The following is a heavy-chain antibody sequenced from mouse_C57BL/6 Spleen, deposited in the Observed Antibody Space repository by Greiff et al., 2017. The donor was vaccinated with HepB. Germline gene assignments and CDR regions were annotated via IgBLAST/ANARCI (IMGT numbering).Heavy chain of an antibody. J-gene: IGHJ2*01. V-gene: IGHV1-26*01. D-gene: IGHD1-1*01. CDR1: GYTFTDYY. CDR3: ARGYYYGSSWEYFDY. Sequence: VQLQQSGPELVKPGASVKISCKASGYTFTDYYMNWVKQSHGKSLEWIGDINPNNGGTSYNQKFKGKATLTVDKSSSTAYMELRSLTSEDSAVYYCARGYYYGSSWEYFDYWGQGTTLTVSS. CDR2: INPNNGGT.